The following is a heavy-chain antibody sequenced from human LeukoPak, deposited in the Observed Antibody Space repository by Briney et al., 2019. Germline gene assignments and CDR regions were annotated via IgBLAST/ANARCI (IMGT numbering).Heavy chain of an antibody. D-gene: IGHD3-3*02. CDR3: ATLHIWNGYSYFDY. V-gene: IGHV4-59*01. Sequence: SETLSLTCTVSGGSITSYYLSWIRQPPGKGLEWIGYIYYTGSTNYNPSLKSRVTISVDTSKNQFSLTLSSVTAADTAVYYCATLHIWNGYSYFDYWGQGTLVTVSS. CDR2: IYYTGST. CDR1: GGSITSYY. J-gene: IGHJ4*02.